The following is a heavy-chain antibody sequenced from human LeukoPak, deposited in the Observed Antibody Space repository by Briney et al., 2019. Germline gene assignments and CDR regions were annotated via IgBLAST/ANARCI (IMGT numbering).Heavy chain of an antibody. CDR3: ARDSEKWELLNYFDY. Sequence: GGSLRLSCGASGFTFSWHSLEWVRQAPGEGLGGGLSISSSSSYIYYADSVKGRFTISRDNAKNSLYLQMNSLRAEDTAVYYCARDSEKWELLNYFDYWGQGTLVTVSS. D-gene: IGHD1-26*01. CDR1: GFTFSWHS. V-gene: IGHV3-21*01. J-gene: IGHJ4*02. CDR2: ISSSSSYI.